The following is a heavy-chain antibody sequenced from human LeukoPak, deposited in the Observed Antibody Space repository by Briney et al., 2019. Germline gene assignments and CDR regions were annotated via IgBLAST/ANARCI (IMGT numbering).Heavy chain of an antibody. Sequence: PGGSLRLSCAASGFTFSSYWMSWVPQAPGKGLEWVANIKKDGSEKYYMDSVRGRFIISRDNAKNSLYLQMNSLRAEDTAVYYCASRGYYYGSGSYYNSYYFDFWGQGTLVTVSS. D-gene: IGHD3-10*01. CDR3: ASRGYYYGSGSYYNSYYFDF. CDR1: GFTFSSYW. V-gene: IGHV3-7*03. CDR2: IKKDGSEK. J-gene: IGHJ4*02.